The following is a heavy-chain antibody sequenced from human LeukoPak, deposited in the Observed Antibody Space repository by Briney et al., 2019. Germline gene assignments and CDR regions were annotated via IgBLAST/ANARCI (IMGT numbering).Heavy chain of an antibody. D-gene: IGHD3-22*01. V-gene: IGHV3-30-3*01. CDR2: ISYDGSNK. Sequence: GGSLRLSCAASGFTFSSYAMHWVRQAPGKGLEWVAVISYDGSNKYYADSVKGRFTISRDNSKNTLYLQMNSLRAEDTAVYYCAKDLDITMRGDAFDIWGQGTMVTVSS. CDR1: GFTFSSYA. CDR3: AKDLDITMRGDAFDI. J-gene: IGHJ3*02.